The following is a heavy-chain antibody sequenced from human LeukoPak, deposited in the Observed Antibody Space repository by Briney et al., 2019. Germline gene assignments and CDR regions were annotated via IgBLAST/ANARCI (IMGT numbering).Heavy chain of an antibody. D-gene: IGHD6-13*01. CDR1: GFTFSSYS. V-gene: IGHV3-21*01. J-gene: IGHJ4*02. Sequence: PGGSLRLSCAASGFTFSSYSMNWVRQAPGKGLEWVSSISSSSSYIYYADSVKGRFTISRDNAKNSLYLQMNSLRAEDTAVYYCARGLPKQQLVRAVTDYWGQGTLVTVSS. CDR3: ARGLPKQQLVRAVTDY. CDR2: ISSSSSYI.